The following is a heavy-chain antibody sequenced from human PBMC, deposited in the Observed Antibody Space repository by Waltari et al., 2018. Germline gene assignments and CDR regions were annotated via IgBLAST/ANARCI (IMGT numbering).Heavy chain of an antibody. CDR3: AIGFGGGGY. CDR1: GFSFSTNW. CDR2: IKRDGSGK. Sequence: EVQLEESGGGLVQPGGSLRLSCTASGFSFSTNWMSWVRQAPGKGLEWEANIKRDGSGKHYVDSVKGRFSISRDNAKNSLSLEMSSLRVEDTAVYFCAIGFGGGGYWGQGTLVSVSS. J-gene: IGHJ4*02. D-gene: IGHD3-3*01. V-gene: IGHV3-7*01.